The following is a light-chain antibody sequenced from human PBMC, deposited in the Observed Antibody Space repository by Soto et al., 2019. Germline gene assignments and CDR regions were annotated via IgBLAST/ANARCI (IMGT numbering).Light chain of an antibody. CDR3: ATCDGSLSAGV. Sequence: QSVLTQPPSVSAAPGQKVTISCSGSSSNIGNNYVSWYQQLPGTAPKLLIYDNNERPSGIPDRFSGSKSGTSATLGITGLQTGDEADYYCATCDGSLSAGVFGGGTKVTVL. V-gene: IGLV1-51*01. CDR2: DNN. CDR1: SSNIGNNY. J-gene: IGLJ2*01.